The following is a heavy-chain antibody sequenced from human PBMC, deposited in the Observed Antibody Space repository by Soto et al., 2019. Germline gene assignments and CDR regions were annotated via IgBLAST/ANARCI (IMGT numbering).Heavy chain of an antibody. Sequence: QLQLQESGPGLVKPSETLSLTCTVSGGSISSSSYYWGWIRQPPGKGLEWIGSIYYSGSTYYNPSLKSRVTISVDTSKNQFSLKLSSVTAADTAVYYCARHCQTFEWLLSDVMDVWGQGTTVTVSS. CDR3: ARHCQTFEWLLSDVMDV. V-gene: IGHV4-39*01. J-gene: IGHJ6*02. CDR1: GGSISSSSYY. D-gene: IGHD3-9*01. CDR2: IYYSGST.